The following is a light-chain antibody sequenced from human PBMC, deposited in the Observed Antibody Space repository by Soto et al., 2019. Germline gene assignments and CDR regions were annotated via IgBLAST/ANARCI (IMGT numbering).Light chain of an antibody. J-gene: IGKJ4*01. CDR3: HQFNSYSLT. Sequence: AIQLTQSPSSLSASVGDRVTITCRASQGISSALAWYQQKPGKAPKLLIYDASGLESEVPSRFSGSGSVTDFTLTISSLQPEDFATYYCHQFNSYSLTFGGGTKVEIK. CDR2: DAS. CDR1: QGISSA. V-gene: IGKV1-13*02.